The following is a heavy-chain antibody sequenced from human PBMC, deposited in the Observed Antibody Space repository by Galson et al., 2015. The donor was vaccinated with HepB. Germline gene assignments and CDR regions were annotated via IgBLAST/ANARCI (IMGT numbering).Heavy chain of an antibody. D-gene: IGHD3-10*01. CDR3: AKDRGGLYYGSGSYGMDY. CDR1: GFTFSSYG. J-gene: IGHJ4*02. CDR2: ISYDGSNK. V-gene: IGHV3-30*18. Sequence: SLRLSCAASGFTFSSYGMHWVRQAPGKGLEWVAVISYDGSNKYYADSVKGRFTISRDNSKNTLYLQMNSLRAEDTAVYYCAKDRGGLYYGSGSYGMDYWGQGTLVTVSS.